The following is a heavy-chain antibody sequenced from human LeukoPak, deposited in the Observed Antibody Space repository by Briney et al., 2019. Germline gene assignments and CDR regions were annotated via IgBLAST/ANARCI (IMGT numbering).Heavy chain of an antibody. V-gene: IGHV4-59*01. CDR2: IYYSGST. Sequence: NPSETLSLTCTVSGGSISSYYWSWIRQPPGKGLEWIGYIYYSGSTHYNPSLKSRVTISVDTSKNQFSLKLSSVTAADTAVYYCARDPYMYYFDYWGQGTLVTVSS. J-gene: IGHJ4*02. D-gene: IGHD4-11*01. CDR3: ARDPYMYYFDY. CDR1: GGSISSYY.